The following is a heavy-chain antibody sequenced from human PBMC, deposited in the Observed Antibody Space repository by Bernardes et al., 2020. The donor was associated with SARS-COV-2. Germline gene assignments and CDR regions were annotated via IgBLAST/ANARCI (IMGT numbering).Heavy chain of an antibody. CDR3: TSNPNTSVYYYAGYS. CDR1: GFTFSAFP. CDR2: IGSTFYGGST. J-gene: IGHJ4*02. V-gene: IGHV3-49*04. Sequence: GSLRLSCTVSGFTFSAFPAIWVRQAPGKGWEWVGFIGSTFYGGSTEYAASVKGRFTVSRDDSKTVANLDMNILKTEDAAVYFCTSNPNTSVYYYAGYSWGQGTRVIVS. D-gene: IGHD3-22*01.